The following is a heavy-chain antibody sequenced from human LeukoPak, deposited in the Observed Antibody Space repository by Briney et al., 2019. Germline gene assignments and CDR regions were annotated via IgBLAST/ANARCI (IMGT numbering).Heavy chain of an antibody. CDR2: ISHDGSNK. Sequence: GGSLRLSCAASGFTFSSYALHWIRQAPGKGLEWVTVISHDGSNKYYADSVKGRFAISRDNSENTLYPQMNSQRAEDTAMYYCATEPLGSSWYYFDYWGQGTLVTVSS. J-gene: IGHJ4*02. D-gene: IGHD6-13*01. CDR1: GFTFSSYA. CDR3: ATEPLGSSWYYFDY. V-gene: IGHV3-30*09.